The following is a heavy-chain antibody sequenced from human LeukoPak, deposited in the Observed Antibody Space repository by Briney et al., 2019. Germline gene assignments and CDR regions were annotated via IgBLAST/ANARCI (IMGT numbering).Heavy chain of an antibody. V-gene: IGHV4-34*01. D-gene: IGHD3-10*01. CDR2: INHSGST. J-gene: IGHJ5*02. CDR1: GGSFSGYY. Sequence: SETLSLTCAVYGGSFSGYYWSWIRQPPGKGLEWIGEINHSGSTNYNPSLKSRVTISVDTPKNQFSLKLSAVTAADTAVYYCAASVWFGELIDSPWGKGTLVTVSS. CDR3: AASVWFGELIDSP.